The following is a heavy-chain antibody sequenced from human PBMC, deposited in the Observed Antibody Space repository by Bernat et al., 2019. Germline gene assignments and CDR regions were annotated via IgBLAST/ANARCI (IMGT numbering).Heavy chain of an antibody. CDR2: IKQDGSEK. J-gene: IGHJ1*01. V-gene: IGHV3-7*01. D-gene: IGHD3-10*01. CDR1: GFTFSSYW. Sequence: EVQLVESGGGLVQPGGSLRLSCVASGFTFSSYWMTWVRQAPGKGLEWVANIKQDGSEKYYVDSEKGRFTMSRDNAKNSLYLQLNSLRAEDTAVYYCARADTMVQGVIYSGAEYFQHWGQGTLVTVSS. CDR3: ARADTMVQGVIYSGAEYFQH.